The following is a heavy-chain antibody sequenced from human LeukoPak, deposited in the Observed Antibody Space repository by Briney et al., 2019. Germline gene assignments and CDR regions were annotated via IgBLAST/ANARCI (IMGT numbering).Heavy chain of an antibody. CDR2: IYYSGST. D-gene: IGHD6-13*01. V-gene: IGHV4-39*07. CDR1: GDSISSSSYA. Sequence: PSETLSLTCTVSGDSISSSSYAWGWFRQPPGKGLEWIGSIYYSGSTYYNPSLKSRVTISVDTSKNQFSLKLSSVTAADTAVYYCAAARGDYYYYMDVWGKGTPVTVSS. CDR3: AAARGDYYYYMDV. J-gene: IGHJ6*03.